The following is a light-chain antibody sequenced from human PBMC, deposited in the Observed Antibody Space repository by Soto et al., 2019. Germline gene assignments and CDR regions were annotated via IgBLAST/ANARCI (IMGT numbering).Light chain of an antibody. V-gene: IGLV2-18*01. Sequence: QSALTQPPSVSGSPGQSVTISCTGSSTDVGIYNRVSWYHQTPGTAPKLMIYEVSNRPSGVPDRFSGSKSGNTASLTISGLQAEDEGDYYCSLYSSSSTWVFGGGTKLTVL. CDR1: STDVGIYNR. CDR3: SLYSSSSTWV. CDR2: EVS. J-gene: IGLJ3*02.